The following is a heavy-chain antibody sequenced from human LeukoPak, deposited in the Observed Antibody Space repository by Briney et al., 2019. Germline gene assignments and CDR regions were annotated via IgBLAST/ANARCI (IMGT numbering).Heavy chain of an antibody. CDR3: ARARYYFDSSDY. CDR1: GFTFSSYS. J-gene: IGHJ4*02. D-gene: IGHD3-22*01. CDR2: ISSGSSYI. Sequence: GGSLRLPCAASGFTFSSYSMNWVRQAPGKGLEWVSSISSGSSYIYYADSVNGRFTISRDNAKNSLYLQMNSLRAEDTAVYYCARARYYFDSSDYWGQGTLVTVSS. V-gene: IGHV3-21*01.